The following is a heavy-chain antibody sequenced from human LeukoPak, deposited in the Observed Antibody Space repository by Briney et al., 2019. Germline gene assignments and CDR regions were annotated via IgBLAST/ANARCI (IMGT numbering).Heavy chain of an antibody. CDR1: GFTFSSYA. D-gene: IGHD2-15*01. CDR2: ISYDGSNK. V-gene: IGHV3-30*04. Sequence: GGSLRLSCAASGFTFSSYAMHWVRQAPGKGLEWVAVISYDGSNKYYADSVKGRFTISRDNSKNTLYLQMNSLRAEDTAVYYCARDPCSGGSCYFDYWVQGTLVTVSS. J-gene: IGHJ4*02. CDR3: ARDPCSGGSCYFDY.